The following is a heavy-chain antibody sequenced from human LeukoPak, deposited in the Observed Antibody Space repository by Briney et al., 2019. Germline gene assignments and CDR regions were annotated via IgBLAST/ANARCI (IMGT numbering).Heavy chain of an antibody. V-gene: IGHV4-34*01. D-gene: IGHD1-26*01. CDR2: INHSGST. CDR3: ARDVGRDYYYYMDV. CDR1: GGSFNGYY. J-gene: IGHJ6*03. Sequence: SETLSLTCAVYGGSFNGYYWSWIRQPPGKGLEWIGEINHSGSTNYSPSLKSRVTISVDTSKNQFSLKLSSVTAADTAVYYCARDVGRDYYYYMDVWGKGTTVTISS.